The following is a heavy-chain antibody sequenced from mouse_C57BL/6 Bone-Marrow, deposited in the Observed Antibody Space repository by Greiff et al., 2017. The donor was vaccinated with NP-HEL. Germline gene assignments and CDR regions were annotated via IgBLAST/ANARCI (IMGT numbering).Heavy chain of an antibody. V-gene: IGHV1-54*01. CDR1: GYAFTNYL. D-gene: IGHD1-1*01. Sequence: QVQLQQSGAELVRPGTSVKVSCKASGYAFTNYLIEWVKQRPGQGLEWIGVINPGSGGTNYNEKFKGKATLTADKSSSTAYMQLSSLTSEDSAVYFCARSGHYYGSSPALFAYWGQGTLVTVSA. CDR3: ARSGHYYGSSPALFAY. J-gene: IGHJ3*01. CDR2: INPGSGGT.